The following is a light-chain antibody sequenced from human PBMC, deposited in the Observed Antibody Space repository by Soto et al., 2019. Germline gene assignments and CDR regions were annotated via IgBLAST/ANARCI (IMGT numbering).Light chain of an antibody. V-gene: IGKV1-27*01. CDR3: QKYNSAPWT. Sequence: DIQMTQSPSSLSASVGDRVTITCRASQGISNWLAWYQQKPGRVPKPLIYAASTLHSGVPSRFSGSGSGTDLTLTISSLQPEDVATYYCQKYNSAPWTFVQGTKVEIK. CDR2: AAS. CDR1: QGISNW. J-gene: IGKJ1*01.